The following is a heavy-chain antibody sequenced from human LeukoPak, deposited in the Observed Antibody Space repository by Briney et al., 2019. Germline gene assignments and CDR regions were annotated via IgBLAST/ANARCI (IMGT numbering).Heavy chain of an antibody. J-gene: IGHJ4*02. CDR1: GGSISSSSYY. CDR2: IYYSGST. D-gene: IGHD3-3*01. V-gene: IGHV4-39*07. Sequence: SETLSLTCTVSGGSISSSSYYWGWIRQPPGKGLEWIGSIYYSGSTYYNPSLKSRVTISVDTSKNQFSLKLSSVTAADTAVYYCARARITIFGVVIIGLDYWGQGTLVTVSS. CDR3: ARARITIFGVVIIGLDY.